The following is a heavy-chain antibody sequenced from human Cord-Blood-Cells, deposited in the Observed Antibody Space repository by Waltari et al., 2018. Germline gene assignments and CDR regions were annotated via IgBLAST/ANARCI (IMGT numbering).Heavy chain of an antibody. J-gene: IGHJ4*02. Sequence: QVQLVQSGAEVKKPGSSVKVSCKASGGTFSSYAISWVRQAPGQGLEWMGRIIPSLGIANYAQKFQGRVTITADKSTSTAYMELSSLRSEDTAVYYCARAQTTVTTSGLDYWGQGTLVTVSS. CDR2: IIPSLGIA. CDR1: GGTFSSYA. D-gene: IGHD4-17*01. V-gene: IGHV1-69*09. CDR3: ARAQTTVTTSGLDY.